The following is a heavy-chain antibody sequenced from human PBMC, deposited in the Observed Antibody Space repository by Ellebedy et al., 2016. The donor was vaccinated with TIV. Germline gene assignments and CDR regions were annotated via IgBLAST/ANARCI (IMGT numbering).Heavy chain of an antibody. CDR1: GGSISSGGYY. D-gene: IGHD6-13*01. J-gene: IGHJ4*02. CDR2: IYYSGST. Sequence: SETLSLTXTVSGGSISSGGYYWSWIRQHPGKGLEWIGYIYYSGSTYYNPSLKSRVTISVDTSKNQFSLKLSSVTAADTAVYYCARGRRMGYSNNRWPFDYWGQGTLVTVSS. CDR3: ARGRRMGYSNNRWPFDY. V-gene: IGHV4-31*03.